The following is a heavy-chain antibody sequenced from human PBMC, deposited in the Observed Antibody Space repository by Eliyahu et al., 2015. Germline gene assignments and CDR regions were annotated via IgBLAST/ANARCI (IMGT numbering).Heavy chain of an antibody. CDR2: IYWDDDK. Sequence: QITLKESGPTLVKPTQTLTLTCTFSGFSLSTSGXGVGWIRQPPGKALEWLALIYWDDDKXXSPSLKSRLTITKDTSKNQVVLTMTNMDPVDTATYYCALLRGGRGAAAGPPFDYWGQGTLVTVSS. J-gene: IGHJ4*02. D-gene: IGHD6-13*01. CDR3: ALLRGGRGAAAGPPFDY. CDR1: GFSLSTSGXG. V-gene: IGHV2-5*02.